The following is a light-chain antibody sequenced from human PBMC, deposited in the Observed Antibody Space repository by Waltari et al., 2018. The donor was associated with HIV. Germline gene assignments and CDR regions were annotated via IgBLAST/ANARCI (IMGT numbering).Light chain of an antibody. V-gene: IGKV3-15*01. Sequence: EIVMTQSPATLYVSPGERVTLSCRASQNVITNLAWYQQKPDQAPRLLIYGASTRATGVPPRFSGGGSGTEFTLTIGSLQSEDFAFYYCQQYNNWPRTFGQGAKVEVK. CDR2: GAS. CDR3: QQYNNWPRT. CDR1: QNVITN. J-gene: IGKJ1*01.